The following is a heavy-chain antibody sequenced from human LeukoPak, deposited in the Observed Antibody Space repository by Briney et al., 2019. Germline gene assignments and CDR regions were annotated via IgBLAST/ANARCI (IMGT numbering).Heavy chain of an antibody. V-gene: IGHV4-38-2*02. CDR1: GYSISSGYY. CDR3: AREGSDYDIDY. D-gene: IGHD3-22*01. J-gene: IGHJ4*02. Sequence: AETLSLTCTVSGYSISSGYYWGWIRQSPGEGLEWIGNIHHGGSTYYHPSVKSRFTISVDTSKNHFSLKLSSVTAADTAVYCCAREGSDYDIDYWGQGTLVTVSS. CDR2: IHHGGST.